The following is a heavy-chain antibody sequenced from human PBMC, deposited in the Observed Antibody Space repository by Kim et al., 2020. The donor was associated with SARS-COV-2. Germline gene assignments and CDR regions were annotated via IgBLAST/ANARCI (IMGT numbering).Heavy chain of an antibody. CDR2: ISYDGSNK. CDR1: GFTFSSYG. V-gene: IGHV3-30*18. D-gene: IGHD1-1*01. CDR3: AKDGRRGTPFDY. Sequence: GGSLRLSCAASGFTFSSYGMHWVRQAPGKGLEWVAVISYDGSNKYYADSVKGRFTISRDNSKNTLYLQMNSLRAEDTAVYYCAKDGRRGTPFDYWGQGTLVTVSS. J-gene: IGHJ4*02.